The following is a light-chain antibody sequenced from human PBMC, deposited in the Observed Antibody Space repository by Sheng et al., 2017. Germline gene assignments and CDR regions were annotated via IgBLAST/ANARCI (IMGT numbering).Light chain of an antibody. V-gene: IGKV3-20*01. CDR2: DAS. CDR3: QQYGSSPST. J-gene: IGKJ5*01. CDR1: QYINNK. Sequence: EIVMTQSPATLSLSPRERATLSCRASQYINNKLAWYQQKPGQAPRLLIFDASTRAAGVPVRFTGSGSGTDFTLSISRLEPEDSAVYYCQQYGSSPSTFGQGTRLEIK.